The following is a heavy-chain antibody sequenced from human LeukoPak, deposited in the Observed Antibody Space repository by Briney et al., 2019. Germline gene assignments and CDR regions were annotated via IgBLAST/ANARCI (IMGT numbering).Heavy chain of an antibody. D-gene: IGHD6-13*01. CDR1: GFTFSSYA. CDR2: ISGSGGST. V-gene: IGHV3-23*01. J-gene: IGHJ4*02. CDR3: AKTGKQQLVPLY. Sequence: GGSLRLSCAASGFTFSSYAMSWVRQAPGKGLEWVSGISGSGGSTYYADSVKGRFTISRDNSKNTLYLQMNSLRAEDTAVYSCAKTGKQQLVPLYWGQGTLVTVSS.